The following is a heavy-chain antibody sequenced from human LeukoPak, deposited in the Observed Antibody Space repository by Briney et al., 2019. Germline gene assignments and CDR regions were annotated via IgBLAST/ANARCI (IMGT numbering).Heavy chain of an antibody. V-gene: IGHV3-74*01. CDR1: GFTFRSYW. D-gene: IGHD2-2*01. J-gene: IGHJ6*02. CDR3: ARAGLGYCSSTSCYGYYYYYGMDV. CDR2: INNDGSST. Sequence: PGGSLRLSCAASGFTFRSYWMHWVRQAPGKGRVWVSRINNDGSSTNYADSVKGRFTISRDNAKNTLYLQMNSLRAEDTAVYYCARAGLGYCSSTSCYGYYYYYGMDVWGQGTTVTVSS.